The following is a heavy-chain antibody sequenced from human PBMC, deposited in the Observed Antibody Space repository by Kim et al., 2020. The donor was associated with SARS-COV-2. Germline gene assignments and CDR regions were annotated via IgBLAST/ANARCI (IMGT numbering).Heavy chain of an antibody. D-gene: IGHD1-26*01. CDR2: ISYDGSNK. Sequence: GGSLRLSCAASGFTFSSYAMHWVRQAPGKGLEWVAVISYDGSNKYYADSVKGRFTISRDNSKNTLYLQMNSLRAEDTAVYYCASEREDDYWGQGTLVTVS. CDR3: ASEREDDY. CDR1: GFTFSSYA. J-gene: IGHJ4*02. V-gene: IGHV3-30*04.